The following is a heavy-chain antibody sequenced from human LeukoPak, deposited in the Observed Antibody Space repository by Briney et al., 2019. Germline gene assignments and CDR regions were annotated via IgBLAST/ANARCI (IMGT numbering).Heavy chain of an antibody. CDR2: IIPIFGTA. CDR3: ARIASHGSSGRGGP. D-gene: IGHD3-10*01. CDR1: RGTFSSYA. V-gene: IGHV1-69*13. J-gene: IGHJ5*02. Sequence: ASVKVSCKASRGTFSSYAISWVRQARGQGLEWMGGIIPIFGTANYAQKFQGRVTITADESTSAAYMELSSLRSEDTAVYYCARIASHGSSGRGGPWGQGTLVTVSS.